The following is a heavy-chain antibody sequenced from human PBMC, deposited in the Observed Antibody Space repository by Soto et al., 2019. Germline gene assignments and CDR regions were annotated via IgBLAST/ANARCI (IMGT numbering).Heavy chain of an antibody. Sequence: GASVKDSCKASGYTFTRYDMHWVRQPPGQEGEGMGCSNPNRGGTNYAQKFEGWVTITRDTSISTTYMALSRLSSDDTAVYYCSRGRGWGSMIVAMDVWGQGTTVTVSS. D-gene: IGHD3-16*01. CDR1: GYTFTRYD. CDR3: SRGRGWGSMIVAMDV. CDR2: SNPNRGGT. V-gene: IGHV1-2*04. J-gene: IGHJ6*02.